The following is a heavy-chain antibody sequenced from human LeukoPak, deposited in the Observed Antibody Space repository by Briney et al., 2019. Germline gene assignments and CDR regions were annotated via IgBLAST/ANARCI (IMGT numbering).Heavy chain of an antibody. J-gene: IGHJ4*02. D-gene: IGHD3-10*01. CDR1: GFTFSNAW. CDR2: IYHSGST. V-gene: IGHV4-38-2*02. CDR3: ARDGVVTMELDF. Sequence: PGGSLRLSCAASGFTFSNAWMSWVRQAPGKGLEWIGSIYHSGSTYYNPSLKSRVTISVDTSKNQFSLKLSSVTAADTAVYYCARDGVVTMELDFGGQGTLVTVS.